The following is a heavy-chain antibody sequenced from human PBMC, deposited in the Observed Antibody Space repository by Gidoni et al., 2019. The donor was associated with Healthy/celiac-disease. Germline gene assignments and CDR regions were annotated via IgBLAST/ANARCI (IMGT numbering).Heavy chain of an antibody. J-gene: IGHJ4*02. CDR2: ISYDGSNK. Sequence: QVQLVESGGGVVQPGRSLRLSCAASGFTFSSYGMHWVRQAPGKGLEWVAVISYDGSNKYYADSVKGRFTISRDNSKNTLYLQMNSLRAEDTAVYYCAKEGYSGYDYDYWGQGTLVTVSS. CDR3: AKEGYSGYDYDY. V-gene: IGHV3-30*18. CDR1: GFTFSSYG. D-gene: IGHD5-12*01.